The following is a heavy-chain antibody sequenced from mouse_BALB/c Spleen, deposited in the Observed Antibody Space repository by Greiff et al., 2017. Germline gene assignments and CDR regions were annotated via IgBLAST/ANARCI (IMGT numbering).Heavy chain of an antibody. D-gene: IGHD2-2*01. CDR3: ARSIYYGYDGAWFAY. Sequence: VQRVESGAELARPGASVKMSCKAPGYTFTSYTMHWVKQRPGQGLEWIGYINPSSGYTNYNQKFKDKATLTADKSSSTAYMQLSSLTSEDSAVYYCARSIYYGYDGAWFAYWGQGTLVTVSA. CDR2: INPSSGYT. J-gene: IGHJ3*01. CDR1: GYTFTSYT. V-gene: IGHV1-4*01.